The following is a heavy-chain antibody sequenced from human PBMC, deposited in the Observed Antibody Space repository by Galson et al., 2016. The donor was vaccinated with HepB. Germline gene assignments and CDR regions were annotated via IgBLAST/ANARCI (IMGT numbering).Heavy chain of an antibody. Sequence: TLSLTCTVSGGSISSGGYYWSWIRQHPGKGLEWIGYIYHSGSTYYNPSHKSRVSISVDTSKNQFSLKLSSVTAADTAVYFCARDRSSGSGSFGYWGQGTLVTVSS. D-gene: IGHD3-10*01. CDR2: IYHSGST. CDR1: GGSISSGGYY. CDR3: ARDRSSGSGSFGY. J-gene: IGHJ4*02. V-gene: IGHV4-31*03.